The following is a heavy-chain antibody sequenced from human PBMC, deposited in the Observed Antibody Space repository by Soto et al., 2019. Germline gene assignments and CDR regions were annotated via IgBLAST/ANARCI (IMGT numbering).Heavy chain of an antibody. V-gene: IGHV3-74*01. Sequence: PGGSLRLSCAASGFTFSTHWMRWVRQAPGKGLVWVSRISSDGSSTSYADSVKGRFTISRDNTKNTLYLQMNSLRAEDTAVYYCARSRDSGSYDMDVWGQGTTVTVSS. CDR1: GFTFSTHW. CDR3: ARSRDSGSYDMDV. D-gene: IGHD3-10*01. CDR2: ISSDGSST. J-gene: IGHJ6*02.